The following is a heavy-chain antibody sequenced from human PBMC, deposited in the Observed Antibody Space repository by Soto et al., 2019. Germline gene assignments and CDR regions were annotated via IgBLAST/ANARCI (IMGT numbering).Heavy chain of an antibody. V-gene: IGHV1-69*13. CDR2: IIPIFGTA. CDR1: GGTFSSYA. J-gene: IGHJ6*02. Sequence: SVKVSCKASGGTFSSYAISWVRQAPGQGLEWMGGIIPIFGTANYAQRFQGRVTITADESTSTAYMELSSLRSEDTAVYYCARDKDIVVVPAAPRYYYYGMDVWGQGTTVTVSS. D-gene: IGHD2-2*01. CDR3: ARDKDIVVVPAAPRYYYYGMDV.